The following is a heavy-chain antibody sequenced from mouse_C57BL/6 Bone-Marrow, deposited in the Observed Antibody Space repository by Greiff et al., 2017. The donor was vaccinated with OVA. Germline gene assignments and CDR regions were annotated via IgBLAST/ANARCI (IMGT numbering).Heavy chain of an antibody. CDR2: ISYDGSN. V-gene: IGHV3-6*01. Sequence: EVKLVESGPGLVKPSQSLSLTCSVTGYSITSGYYWNWIRQFPGNKLEWMGYISYDGSNNYNPSLKNRISITRDTSKNQFFLKLNSVTTEDTATYYCARWDYGKGYYAMDYWGQGTSVTVSS. CDR3: ARWDYGKGYYAMDY. CDR1: GYSITSGYY. J-gene: IGHJ4*01. D-gene: IGHD2-1*01.